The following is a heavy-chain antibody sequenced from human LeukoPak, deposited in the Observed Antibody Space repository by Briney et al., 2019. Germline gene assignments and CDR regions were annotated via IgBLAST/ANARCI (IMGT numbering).Heavy chain of an antibody. CDR1: GASSSGYF. D-gene: IGHD1-26*01. Sequence: SENLSLNCTVSGASSSGYFWSWLRQPPGKGLEWSGYIYYTGSTNYSPSLKSRVIISLDTSKNQFSLNLNSVTAADTAVYYCAKAPSYSGSYYADSWGQGTLVTVSS. V-gene: IGHV4-59*01. CDR3: AKAPSYSGSYYADS. J-gene: IGHJ4*02. CDR2: IYYTGST.